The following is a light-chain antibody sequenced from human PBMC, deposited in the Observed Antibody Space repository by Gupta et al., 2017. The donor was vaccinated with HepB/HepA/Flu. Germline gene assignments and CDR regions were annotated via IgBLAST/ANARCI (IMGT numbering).Light chain of an antibody. CDR1: QSISSY. Sequence: GDRVTITCRASQSISSYLNWYQQKPGKAPKLLIYAASSLQSGVPSRFSGSGSGTDFTLTISSLQPEDFATYYCQRRYSTPRTFGQGTKLEIK. V-gene: IGKV1-39*01. J-gene: IGKJ1*01. CDR3: QRRYSTPRT. CDR2: AAS.